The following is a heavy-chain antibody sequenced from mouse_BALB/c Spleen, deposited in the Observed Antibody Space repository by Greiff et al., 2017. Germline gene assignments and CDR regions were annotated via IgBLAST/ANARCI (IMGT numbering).Heavy chain of an antibody. CDR1: GYTFTDYE. CDR2: IDPETGGT. J-gene: IGHJ4*01. D-gene: IGHD2-14*01. Sequence: QVQLQQPGAELVRPGASVTLSCKASGYTFTDYEMHWVKQTPVHGLEWIGAIDPETGGTAYNQKFKGKATLTADKSSSTAYMELRSLTSEDSAVYYCTREVRRYYAMDYWGQGTSVTVSS. CDR3: TREVRRYYAMDY. V-gene: IGHV1-15*01.